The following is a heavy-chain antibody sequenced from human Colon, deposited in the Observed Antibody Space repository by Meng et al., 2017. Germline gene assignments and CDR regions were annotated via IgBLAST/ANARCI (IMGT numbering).Heavy chain of an antibody. CDR1: GFTFSSYG. CDR2: ISGIGGSR. Sequence: GGSLRLSCVASGFTFSSYGINWVRQAPGKGLEWVSLISGIGGSRYYADSVRGRFTISRDNSKNTLFLQMESLRAEDTAVYYCAKDRVSHNWNAGSDYWGQGTLVTVSS. CDR3: AKDRVSHNWNAGSDY. V-gene: IGHV3-23*01. J-gene: IGHJ4*02. D-gene: IGHD1-20*01.